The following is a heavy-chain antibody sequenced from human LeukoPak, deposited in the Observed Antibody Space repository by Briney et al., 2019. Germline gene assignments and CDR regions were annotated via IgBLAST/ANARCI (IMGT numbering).Heavy chain of an antibody. CDR1: GGSITSGDYL. Sequence: PSETLSLTCTVSGGSITSGDYLWNWIRQPPGKGLEWIGYIHYNGNTYYNPSLKSRVTVSVDTSKNQFSLKLSSVTAADTAVYYCARVSGYSYDSDAFNIWGQGTMVTVSS. CDR3: ARVSGYSYDSDAFNI. CDR2: IHYNGNT. V-gene: IGHV4-30-4*01. J-gene: IGHJ3*02. D-gene: IGHD5-18*01.